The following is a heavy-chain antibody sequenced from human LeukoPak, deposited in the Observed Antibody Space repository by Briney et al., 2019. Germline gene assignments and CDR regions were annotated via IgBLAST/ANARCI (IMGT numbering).Heavy chain of an antibody. CDR3: AKAGGLLSDFWSGYGLNPPTNWFDP. CDR1: GFTFSSYG. CDR2: IRYDGSNK. V-gene: IGHV3-30*02. Sequence: QSGGSLRLSCAASGFTFSSYGMHWVRQAPGKGLEWVAFIRYDGSNKYYADSVKGRFTISRDNSKNTLYLQMNSLRAEDTAVYYCAKAGGLLSDFWSGYGLNPPTNWFDPWGQGTLVTVSS. J-gene: IGHJ5*02. D-gene: IGHD3-3*01.